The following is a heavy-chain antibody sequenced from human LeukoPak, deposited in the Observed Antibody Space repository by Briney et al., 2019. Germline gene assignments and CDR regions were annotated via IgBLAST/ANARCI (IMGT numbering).Heavy chain of an antibody. Sequence: RGSLSLSCVASGFPFSSYWMTWVRQAPGKGLEWVANIKQDGSKKSYVDSVKGRFTISRDNAKNSLYLQMNSLRAEDTAIYYCTRVGYIDEGIDYWGQGTLVTVSS. D-gene: IGHD5-24*01. J-gene: IGHJ4*02. V-gene: IGHV3-7*04. CDR1: GFPFSSYW. CDR3: TRVGYIDEGIDY. CDR2: IKQDGSKK.